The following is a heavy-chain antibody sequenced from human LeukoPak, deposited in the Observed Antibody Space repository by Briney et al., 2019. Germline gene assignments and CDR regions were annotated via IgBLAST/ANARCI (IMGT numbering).Heavy chain of an antibody. CDR3: AKRTGRDTRDY. Sequence: GGSLRLSCAASGFTFSSYGMSWVRQAPGKGLEWVSAISGSGGSTYYADSVKGRFTISRDNSKNMLFLQMNSLRAEDTAVYHCAKRTGRDTRDYWGQGTLVTVSS. CDR1: GFTFSSYG. J-gene: IGHJ4*02. V-gene: IGHV3-23*01. D-gene: IGHD5-24*01. CDR2: ISGSGGST.